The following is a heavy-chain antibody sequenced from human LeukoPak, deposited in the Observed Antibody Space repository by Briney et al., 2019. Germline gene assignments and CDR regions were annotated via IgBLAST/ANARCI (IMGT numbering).Heavy chain of an antibody. Sequence: PGGSLRLSCAASGFNFSSYWMSWVRQAPGKGLEWVANIKQDGSEKYYVDSMKGRFTISRDNAENSLYLQMNSLRAEDTAVYYCARVSAIFGVVTAFDYWGQGTLVTVSS. CDR3: ARVSAIFGVVTAFDY. J-gene: IGHJ4*02. V-gene: IGHV3-7*01. CDR2: IKQDGSEK. D-gene: IGHD3-3*01. CDR1: GFNFSSYW.